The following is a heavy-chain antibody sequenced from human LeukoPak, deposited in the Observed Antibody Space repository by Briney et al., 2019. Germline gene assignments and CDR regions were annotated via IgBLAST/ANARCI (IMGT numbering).Heavy chain of an antibody. J-gene: IGHJ4*02. V-gene: IGHV4-31*03. CDR1: GGSISSGGYY. CDR3: ARWELERRRGYSFRHLDY. Sequence: SETLSLTCTVSGGSISSGGYYWSWIRQHPGKGLQWIGYIYYSGSTYYNPSLKSRVTISVDTSKNQFSLKLSSVTAADTAVYYCARWELERRRGYSFRHLDYWGQGTLVTVSS. D-gene: IGHD1-1*01. CDR2: IYYSGST.